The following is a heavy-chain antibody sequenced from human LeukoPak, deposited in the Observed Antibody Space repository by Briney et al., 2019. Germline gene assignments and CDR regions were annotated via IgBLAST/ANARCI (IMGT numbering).Heavy chain of an antibody. Sequence: GGSLRLSCAASGFTFSNFAMSWVRQAPGKGLEWVSSISGSGENTYFVDSVKGRFTISRDNSKNTLYLQMNSLRAEDTAVYYCARDRVRYCSGGSCSADYWGQGTLVTVSS. J-gene: IGHJ4*02. D-gene: IGHD2-15*01. CDR1: GFTFSNFA. CDR3: ARDRVRYCSGGSCSADY. CDR2: ISGSGENT. V-gene: IGHV3-23*01.